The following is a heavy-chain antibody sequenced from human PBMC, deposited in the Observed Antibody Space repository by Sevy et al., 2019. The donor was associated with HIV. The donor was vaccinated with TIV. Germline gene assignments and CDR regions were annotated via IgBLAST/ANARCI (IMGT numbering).Heavy chain of an antibody. CDR1: EYTFTNYG. CDR3: TRDSWTKDYYYYMDV. J-gene: IGHJ6*03. Sequence: ASVKVSCKASEYTFTNYGISWVRQAPGQGLEWMGWISGRNGDTNYAQKFQGIVTMTTDTSTSTVYMELRSLRSDDTAVYYCTRDSWTKDYYYYMDVWGKGTTVTVSS. CDR2: ISGRNGDT. V-gene: IGHV1-18*01. D-gene: IGHD5-12*01.